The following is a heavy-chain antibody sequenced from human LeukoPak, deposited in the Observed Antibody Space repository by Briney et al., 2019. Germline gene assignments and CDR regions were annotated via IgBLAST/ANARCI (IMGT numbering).Heavy chain of an antibody. CDR1: GGSISSYY. D-gene: IGHD6-6*01. V-gene: IGHV4-59*01. CDR2: IYYSGST. J-gene: IGHJ2*01. Sequence: PSETLSLTCTVSGGSISSYYWSWIRQPPGKGLEWIGYIYYSGSTNYNPSLKSRVTISVDTSKNQFSLKLSSVTAADTAVYYCARDSSLYSSSPARYFDLWGRGTLVTVSS. CDR3: ARDSSLYSSSPARYFDL.